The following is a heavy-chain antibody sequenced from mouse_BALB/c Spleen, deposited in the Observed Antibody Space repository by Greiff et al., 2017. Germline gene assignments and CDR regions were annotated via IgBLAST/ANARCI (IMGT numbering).Heavy chain of an antibody. Sequence: DVHLVESGGGLVKPGGSLKLSCAASGFAFSSYDMSWVRQTPEKRLEWVAYISSGGGSTYYPDTVKGRFTISRDNAKNTLYLQMSSLKSEDTAMYYCARQLRIFYAMDYWGQGTSVTVSS. CDR3: ARQLRIFYAMDY. CDR1: GFAFSSYD. V-gene: IGHV5-12-1*01. CDR2: ISSGGGST. J-gene: IGHJ4*01. D-gene: IGHD1-1*01.